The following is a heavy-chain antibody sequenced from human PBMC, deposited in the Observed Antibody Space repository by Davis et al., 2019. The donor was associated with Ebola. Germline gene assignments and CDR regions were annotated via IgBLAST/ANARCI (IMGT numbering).Heavy chain of an antibody. CDR3: AKDHTAMVTSFDY. Sequence: GESLKISCAASGFTFSSYSMNWVRQAPGKGLEWVSSISSSSSYIYYADSVKGRFTISRDNSKNTLYLQMNSLRAEDTAVYYCAKDHTAMVTSFDYWGQGTLVTVSS. V-gene: IGHV3-21*01. J-gene: IGHJ4*02. D-gene: IGHD5-18*01. CDR1: GFTFSSYS. CDR2: ISSSSSYI.